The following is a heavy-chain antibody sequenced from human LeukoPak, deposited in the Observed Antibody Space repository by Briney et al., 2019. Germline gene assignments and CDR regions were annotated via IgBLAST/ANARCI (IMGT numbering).Heavy chain of an antibody. CDR3: TRDWTARSNAFDI. J-gene: IGHJ3*02. V-gene: IGHV3-74*01. D-gene: IGHD3/OR15-3a*01. CDR1: GFTFSSNY. Sequence: GGSLRLSCAASGFTFSSNYMHWVRQAPGKGLVWVSRINSDGSSTNYADSVKGRFTISRDNAKNTLFLQMNSLRAEDTAVYYCTRDWTARSNAFDIWGQGTMVTVSS. CDR2: INSDGSST.